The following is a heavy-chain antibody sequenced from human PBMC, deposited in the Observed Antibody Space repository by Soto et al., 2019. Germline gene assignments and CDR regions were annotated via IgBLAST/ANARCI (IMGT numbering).Heavy chain of an antibody. J-gene: IGHJ4*02. Sequence: QVQLVQSGAEVKKPGASVKVSCKLSGYTLTELSMHWVRQAPGKGLEWMGGFDPEDGETIYAQKFEGRVTMTEDTSTDTADMELSSLRSEDTAVYFCATSRLSYYGSWSPLSYWGQGTLVTFSS. D-gene: IGHD3-10*01. CDR3: ATSRLSYYGSWSPLSY. CDR2: FDPEDGET. V-gene: IGHV1-24*01. CDR1: GYTLTELS.